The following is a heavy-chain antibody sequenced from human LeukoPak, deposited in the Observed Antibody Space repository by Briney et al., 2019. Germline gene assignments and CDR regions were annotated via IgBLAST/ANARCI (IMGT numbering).Heavy chain of an antibody. CDR3: ARGRDVLRYFDWFAGDWFDP. D-gene: IGHD3-9*01. Sequence: PGGSLRLSCAASGFTFSNAWMSWVRQAPGKGLEWVANIKQDGSEKYYVDSVKGRFTISRDNAKNSLYLQMNSLRAEDTAVYYCARGRDVLRYFDWFAGDWFDPWGQGTLVTVSS. V-gene: IGHV3-7*01. CDR2: IKQDGSEK. J-gene: IGHJ5*02. CDR1: GFTFSNAW.